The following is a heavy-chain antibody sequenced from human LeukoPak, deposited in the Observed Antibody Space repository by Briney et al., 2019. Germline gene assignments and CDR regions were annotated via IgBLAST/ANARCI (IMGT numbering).Heavy chain of an antibody. CDR3: ARDGVRDYGDYEDY. V-gene: IGHV3-48*02. CDR2: ISRSSSTI. J-gene: IGHJ4*02. CDR1: GFSVSNNY. Sequence: GGSLRLSCAASGFSVSNNYMSWVRQAPGKGLEWVAFISRSSSTIHYADSVKGRFTISRDNAKNSLYLQMNSLRDDDTAVYYCARDGVRDYGDYEDYWGQGALVTVSS. D-gene: IGHD4-17*01.